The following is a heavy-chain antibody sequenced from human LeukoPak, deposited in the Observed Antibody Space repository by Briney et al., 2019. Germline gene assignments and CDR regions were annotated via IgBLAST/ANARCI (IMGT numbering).Heavy chain of an antibody. J-gene: IGHJ5*02. D-gene: IGHD3-22*01. CDR1: GGSISSSSYY. Sequence: SETLSLTCTVSGGSISSSSYYWGWIRQPPGKGLEWIGSIYYSGSTYYNPSLKSRVTISVDTSKNQYTAVYYCAMIVVVITTGWFDPWGQGTLVTVSS. CDR2: IYYSGST. CDR3: FDP. V-gene: IGHV4-39*06.